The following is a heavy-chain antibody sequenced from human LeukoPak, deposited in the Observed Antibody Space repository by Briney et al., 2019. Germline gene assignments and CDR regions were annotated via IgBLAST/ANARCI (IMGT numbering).Heavy chain of an antibody. CDR3: NADYYDSSGYYMGFDY. J-gene: IGHJ4*02. CDR1: GFTFSNAW. D-gene: IGHD3-22*01. CDR2: IKSKTDGGTT. Sequence: GGSLRLSCAASGFTFSNAWMSWVRQAPGKGLEWVGRIKSKTDGGTTDYAAPVKGRFTISRDDSKNTLYLQMNSLKTEDTAVCYCNADYYDSSGYYMGFDYWGQGTLVTVSS. V-gene: IGHV3-15*01.